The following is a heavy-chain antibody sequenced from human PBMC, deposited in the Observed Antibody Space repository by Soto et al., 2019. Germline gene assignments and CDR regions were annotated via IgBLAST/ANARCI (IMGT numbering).Heavy chain of an antibody. D-gene: IGHD1-26*01. J-gene: IGHJ4*02. CDR1: GGSINSFY. V-gene: IGHV4-4*07. CDR2: IYSSGTT. CDR3: ARDRIVGTSYFDY. Sequence: PSETLSLTCSVSGGSINSFYWIWIRQPAGKGLEWIGRIYSSGTTNYNPSLKGRVAMSVDTSKNQLSLSLSSVTAADTAVYYCARDRIVGTSYFDYWGQGTLVTVSS.